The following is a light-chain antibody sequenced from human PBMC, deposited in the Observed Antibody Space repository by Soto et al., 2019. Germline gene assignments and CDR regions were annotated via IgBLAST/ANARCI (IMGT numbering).Light chain of an antibody. V-gene: IGKV3-15*01. CDR2: GAS. J-gene: IGKJ1*01. CDR3: QKYKNWPPWT. CDR1: QSVSSN. Sequence: EIVMTQSPATLSVSPGERATLSCRASQSVSSNLAWYQQKPGQAPRLLIYGASTRATGIPARFRGSGSGTEFTPTISRLQSEDFAVYYCQKYKNWPPWTFGQGTKVEIK.